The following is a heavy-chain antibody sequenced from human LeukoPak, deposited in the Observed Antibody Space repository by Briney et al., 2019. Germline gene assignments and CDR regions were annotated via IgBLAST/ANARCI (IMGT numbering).Heavy chain of an antibody. D-gene: IGHD5-18*01. V-gene: IGHV3-48*03. CDR2: ISSSGSTI. Sequence: PGGSLRLSCAASGFTFSSYEMNWVRQAPGKGLEWVSYISSSGSTISYADSVKGRFTISRDNAKNSLYLQMNSLRAEDTAVYYCARDLSGVAGYTYGRGIDYWGQGTLVTVSS. J-gene: IGHJ4*02. CDR1: GFTFSSYE. CDR3: ARDLSGVAGYTYGRGIDY.